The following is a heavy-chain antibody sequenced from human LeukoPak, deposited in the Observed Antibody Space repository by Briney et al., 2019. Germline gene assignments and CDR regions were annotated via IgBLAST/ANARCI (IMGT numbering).Heavy chain of an antibody. V-gene: IGHV3-15*01. CDR2: IKTKDDGGTT. J-gene: IGHJ6*03. CDR1: GFSLSQAW. CDR3: AKDSTVTILYYYYYYMDV. D-gene: IGHD4-17*01. Sequence: GGSLRLSCEASGFSLSQAWMSWVRQAPGKGLEWVGRIKTKDDGGTTEYVAPVKGRFTISRDDSKNMVYLQVNSLKTEDTAVYYCAKDSTVTILYYYYYYMDVWGKGTTVTISS.